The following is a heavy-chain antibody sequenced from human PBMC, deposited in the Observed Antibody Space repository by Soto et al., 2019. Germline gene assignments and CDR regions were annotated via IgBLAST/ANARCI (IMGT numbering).Heavy chain of an antibody. CDR3: ARHRYCSSTSCYSDTMDV. V-gene: IGHV5-10-1*01. CDR1: GYSFTSYW. J-gene: IGHJ6*02. Sequence: GESLKISCKGSGYSFTSYWISWVRQMPGKGLEWMGRIDPSDSYTNYSPSFQGHVTISADKSISTAYLQWSSLKASDTAMYYCARHRYCSSTSCYSDTMDVWGQGTTVTVSS. D-gene: IGHD2-2*01. CDR2: IDPSDSYT.